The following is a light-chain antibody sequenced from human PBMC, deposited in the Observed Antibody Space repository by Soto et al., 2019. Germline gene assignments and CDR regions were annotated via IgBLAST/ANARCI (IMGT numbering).Light chain of an antibody. V-gene: IGKV3-20*01. CDR1: QTVGTNF. CDR2: GTS. Sequence: EIVLTQSPDTLSLSPGETATLSCRASQTVGTNFLAWYQQKPGQAPRLLMFGTSNRATDIPDRFGGSGSGTDFTLTISRLEPEDVAVYYCQHYSRTLPWTFGQGTKVEIK. J-gene: IGKJ1*01. CDR3: QHYSRTLPWT.